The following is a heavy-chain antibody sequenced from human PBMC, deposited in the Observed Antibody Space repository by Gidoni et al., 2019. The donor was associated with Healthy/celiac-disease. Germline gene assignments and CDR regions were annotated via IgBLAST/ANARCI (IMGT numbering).Heavy chain of an antibody. Sequence: EVQLVESGGDLVQPGGSLRLSCAASGFTFSSYWMSWVRQAPGKGMEWVANIKQDGSEKYYVDSVKGRFTISRDNAKNSLYLQMNSLRAEDTAVYYCARFLVGYCSGGSCPKWFDPWGQGTLVTVSS. J-gene: IGHJ5*02. V-gene: IGHV3-7*01. CDR2: IKQDGSEK. CDR3: ARFLVGYCSGGSCPKWFDP. CDR1: GFTFSSYW. D-gene: IGHD2-15*01.